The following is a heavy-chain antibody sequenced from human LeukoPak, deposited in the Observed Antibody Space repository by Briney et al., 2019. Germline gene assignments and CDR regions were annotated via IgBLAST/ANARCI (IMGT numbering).Heavy chain of an antibody. D-gene: IGHD3-10*01. Sequence: SETLSLTCTVSGGSISSSYSYWGWIRQPPGKGLEWIGNIYYSGSTNYNPSLKSRVTISVDTSKNQFSLKLSSVTAADTAVYYCARDEGYGSGSYFDYWGQGTLVTVSS. CDR3: ARDEGYGSGSYFDY. J-gene: IGHJ4*02. CDR1: GGSISSSYSY. CDR2: IYYSGST. V-gene: IGHV4-39*07.